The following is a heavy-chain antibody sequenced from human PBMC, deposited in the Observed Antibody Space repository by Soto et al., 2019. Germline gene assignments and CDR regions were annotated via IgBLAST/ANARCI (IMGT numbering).Heavy chain of an antibody. CDR2: IYTSGST. V-gene: IGHV4-4*07. J-gene: IGHJ4*02. CDR1: GGAISSYY. Sequence: PSADLSLTCNVTGGAISSYYWSWIRQPAGKGLEWIGRIYTSGSTNYNPSLKSRVTMSVDTSKNQFSLKLGSVTAADTAVYYCAGTIVGAAYYWGQGTLVTVSS. CDR3: AGTIVGAAYY. D-gene: IGHD1-26*01.